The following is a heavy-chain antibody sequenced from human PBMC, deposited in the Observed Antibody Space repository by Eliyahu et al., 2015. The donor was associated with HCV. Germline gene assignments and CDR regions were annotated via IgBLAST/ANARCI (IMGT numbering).Heavy chain of an antibody. CDR3: ARGVVAGQGWFDP. D-gene: IGHD6-19*01. CDR1: GFTFSSYG. CDR2: IWYDGSNK. Sequence: QVQLVESGGGVVQPGRSLRLSCAASGFTFSSYGMHWVRQAPGKGLEWVAVIWYDGSNKYYADSVKGRFTISRDNSKNTLYLQMNSLRAEDTAVYYCARGVVAGQGWFDPWGQGTLVTVSS. V-gene: IGHV3-33*01. J-gene: IGHJ5*02.